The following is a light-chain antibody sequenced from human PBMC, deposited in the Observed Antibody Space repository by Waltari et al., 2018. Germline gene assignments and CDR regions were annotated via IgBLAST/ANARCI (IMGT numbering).Light chain of an antibody. CDR1: QDISNY. CDR2: DAS. J-gene: IGKJ5*01. Sequence: DIQMTQSPSSLSASVGDRVTITCQASQDISNYLNWYQQKPGKAPKLLIYDASNLETGVPSRFSGSGSGTDFTFTISSLQPDDFASYYCQQYYRYITFGQGTRLEIK. CDR3: QQYYRYIT. V-gene: IGKV1-33*01.